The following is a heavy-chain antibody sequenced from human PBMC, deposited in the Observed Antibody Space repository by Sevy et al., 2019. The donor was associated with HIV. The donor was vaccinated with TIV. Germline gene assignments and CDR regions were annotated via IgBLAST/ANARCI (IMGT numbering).Heavy chain of an antibody. J-gene: IGHJ6*02. V-gene: IGHV3-7*03. CDR2: IKQDRSEK. Sequence: GGSLRLSCAASGFTFSSYWMSWVRQAPGKGLEWVANIKQDRSEKYYVDSVKGRFTISRDNAKNSLYLQMNSLRAEDTAVYYCARGLQDDYYYYYGMDVWGQGTTVTVSS. CDR1: GFTFSSYW. D-gene: IGHD4-4*01. CDR3: ARGLQDDYYYYYGMDV.